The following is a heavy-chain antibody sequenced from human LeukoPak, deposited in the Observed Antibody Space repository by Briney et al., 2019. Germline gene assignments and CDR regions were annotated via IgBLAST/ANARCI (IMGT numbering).Heavy chain of an antibody. V-gene: IGHV1-69*04. CDR3: ARGRENAVAGTSWWDNWFDP. Sequence: SVKVSCKASGGTFSSYAISWVRQAPGQGLEWMGRIIPILGIANYAQKFQGRVTITADKSTSTAYMELSSLRSEDTAVYYCARGRENAVAGTSWWDNWFDPWGQGTLVTVSS. CDR1: GGTFSSYA. CDR2: IIPILGIA. J-gene: IGHJ5*02. D-gene: IGHD6-19*01.